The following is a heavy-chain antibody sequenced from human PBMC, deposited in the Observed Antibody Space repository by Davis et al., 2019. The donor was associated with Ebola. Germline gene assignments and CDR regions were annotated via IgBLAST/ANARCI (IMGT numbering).Heavy chain of an antibody. Sequence: SETLSLTCAVYGGSLSGYSWTWIRQTPGKGLEWIGEVNHSGRTNYNPSLKSRVSMSIDTSKNQFSLKLSSVTAADTAVYYCARVNYDFWSGYANWFDPWGQGTLVTVSS. CDR3: ARVNYDFWSGYANWFDP. CDR1: GGSLSGYS. CDR2: VNHSGRT. J-gene: IGHJ5*02. D-gene: IGHD3-3*01. V-gene: IGHV4-34*01.